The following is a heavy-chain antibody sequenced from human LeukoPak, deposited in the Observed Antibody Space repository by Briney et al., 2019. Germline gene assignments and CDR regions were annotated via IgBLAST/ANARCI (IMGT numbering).Heavy chain of an antibody. V-gene: IGHV4-61*01. CDR2: NTYFGSA. J-gene: IGHJ5*02. CDR3: ARDTPGGYDFWWFDP. D-gene: IGHD5-12*01. Sequence: SEALSLTCTVSGGSVSSNSNYWSWIRQPPGKGLEWIGYNTYFGSASYNPSLKSRVTISVDTSKNQFSLKLSSVTAADTAVYYCARDTPGGYDFWWFDPWGQGTLVTVSS. CDR1: GGSVSSNSNY.